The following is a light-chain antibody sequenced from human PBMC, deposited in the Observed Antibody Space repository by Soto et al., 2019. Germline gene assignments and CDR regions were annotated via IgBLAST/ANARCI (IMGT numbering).Light chain of an antibody. Sequence: EIVMTQSPATLSVSPGERATLSCRASQSVSSNLAWYQQKPGQAPRLLFYGASTRATGIPARFSGSGSGTDFTLTISSLQSEDFAVYYCQQSNNWPYTFGQGIKLEIK. CDR3: QQSNNWPYT. CDR1: QSVSSN. V-gene: IGKV3-15*01. CDR2: GAS. J-gene: IGKJ2*01.